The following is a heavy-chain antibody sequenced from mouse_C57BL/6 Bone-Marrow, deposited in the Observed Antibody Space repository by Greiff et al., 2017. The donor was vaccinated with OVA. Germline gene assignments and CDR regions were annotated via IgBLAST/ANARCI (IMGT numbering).Heavy chain of an antibody. CDR2: IDPNSGGT. J-gene: IGHJ1*03. CDR1: GYTFTSYW. CDR3: AIPITTVVAHWYFDV. D-gene: IGHD1-1*01. Sequence: QVQLQQSGAELVKPGASVKLSCKASGYTFTSYWMHWVKQRPGRGLEWIGRIDPNSGGTKYNEKFKSKATLTVDKPSSTAYMQLSSLISEDSAVYYCAIPITTVVAHWYFDVWGTGTTVTVSS. V-gene: IGHV1-62-3*01.